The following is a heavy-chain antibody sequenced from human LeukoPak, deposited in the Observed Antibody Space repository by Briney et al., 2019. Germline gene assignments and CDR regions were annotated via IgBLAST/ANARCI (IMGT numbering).Heavy chain of an antibody. V-gene: IGHV5-51*01. Sequence: GECLKISCNGSAYSFTTYCIGWMRQMPAKGLEWMAIITPGNSVTHYSPSLQGQVTISADKSISTAYLQWSSLEASDSGMYYCATRIDGTFYWGQGTLVTVSS. CDR1: AYSFTTYC. CDR3: ATRIDGTFY. D-gene: IGHD1-26*01. CDR2: ITPGNSVT. J-gene: IGHJ4*02.